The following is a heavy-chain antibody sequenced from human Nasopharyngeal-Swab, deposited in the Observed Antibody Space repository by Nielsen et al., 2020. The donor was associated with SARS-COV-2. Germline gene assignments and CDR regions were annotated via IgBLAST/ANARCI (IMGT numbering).Heavy chain of an antibody. D-gene: IGHD2-15*01. J-gene: IGHJ2*01. V-gene: IGHV3-9*01. CDR2: ISCNSGSI. CDR1: GFTFDDYA. Sequence: GGSLRLSCAASGFTFDDYAMFWVRQAPGKGLEWVSGISCNSGSIGYADSVKGRFTISRDNAKSSLYLQMDSLGPEDTALYYCTKDSTPSGRGWYFDLWGRGTLVTVSS. CDR3: TKDSTPSGRGWYFDL.